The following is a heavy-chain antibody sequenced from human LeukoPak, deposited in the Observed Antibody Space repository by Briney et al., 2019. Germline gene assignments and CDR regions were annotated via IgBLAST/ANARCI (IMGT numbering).Heavy chain of an antibody. J-gene: IGHJ4*02. CDR2: TYYRSKWYN. D-gene: IGHD4-17*01. CDR1: GDSVSRNSVA. V-gene: IGHV6-1*01. Sequence: SQTLSLTCAISGDSVSRNSVAWNWIRQSPSRGLEWLGRTYYRSKWYNDYAVSVKSRITINPDTSRNQFSLQLNSVTPEDTAVYYCARDHDYGDYGTYEDYWGQGTLVTVSS. CDR3: ARDHDYGDYGTYEDY.